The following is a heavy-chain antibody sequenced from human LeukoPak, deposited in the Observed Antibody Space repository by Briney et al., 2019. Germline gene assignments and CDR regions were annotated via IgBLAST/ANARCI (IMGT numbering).Heavy chain of an antibody. CDR2: IYSGGST. CDR1: GFTVSSNY. Sequence: PGGSLRLSCAASGFTVSSNYMSWVRRAPGKGLEWVSVIYSGGSTYYADSVKGRFTISRDNSKNTLYLQMNSLRAEDTAVYYCARAHYDYYYMDVWGKGTTVTVSS. V-gene: IGHV3-53*01. J-gene: IGHJ6*03. CDR3: ARAHYDYYYMDV.